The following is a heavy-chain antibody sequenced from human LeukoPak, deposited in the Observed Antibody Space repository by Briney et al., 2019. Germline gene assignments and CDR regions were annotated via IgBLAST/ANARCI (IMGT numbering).Heavy chain of an antibody. D-gene: IGHD2/OR15-2a*01. Sequence: GGSLRLSCAASGFTFSSHWMHWVRQAPGKGLVWVSRINSDGSDTRYADSAKGRFTISRDNTKNSLYLQMNSLRAEDTAVYYCARHLFGVNIVGNYFDSWGQGTLVTVSS. CDR1: GFTFSSHW. CDR3: ARHLFGVNIVGNYFDS. CDR2: INSDGSDT. J-gene: IGHJ4*02. V-gene: IGHV3-74*01.